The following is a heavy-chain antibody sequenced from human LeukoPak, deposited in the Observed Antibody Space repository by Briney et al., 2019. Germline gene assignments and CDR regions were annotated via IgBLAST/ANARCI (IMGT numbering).Heavy chain of an antibody. Sequence: PSETLSLTCAVYGGSFSGYYWSWIRQPPGKGLEWIEEINHSGSTNYNPSLKSRVTISVDTSKNQFSLKLSSVTAADTAVYYCARGGNIFDYWGQGTLVTVSS. V-gene: IGHV4-34*01. CDR3: ARGGNIFDY. CDR1: GGSFSGYY. CDR2: INHSGST. J-gene: IGHJ4*02. D-gene: IGHD2/OR15-2a*01.